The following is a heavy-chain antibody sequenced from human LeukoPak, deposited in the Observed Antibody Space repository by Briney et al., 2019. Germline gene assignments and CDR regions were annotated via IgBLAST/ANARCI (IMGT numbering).Heavy chain of an antibody. V-gene: IGHV4-39*07. D-gene: IGHD1-26*01. J-gene: IGHJ4*02. CDR1: GGSISSSSYY. CDR2: IYYSGST. Sequence: SETLSLTCTVSGGSISSSSYYWGWTRQPPGKGLEWIGSIYYSGSTYYNPSLKSRVTISVDTSKNQFSLKLSSVTAADTAVYYCARARYAATHDYWGQGTLVTVSS. CDR3: ARARYAATHDY.